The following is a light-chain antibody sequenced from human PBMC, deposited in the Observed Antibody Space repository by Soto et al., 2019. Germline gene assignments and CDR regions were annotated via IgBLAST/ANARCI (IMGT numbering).Light chain of an antibody. Sequence: AIRMTQSPSSFSASTGDRVTITCRASQGISSYLAWYQQKPGKAPKLLIYAASTLQSGVPSRFSGSGSGTDFTLTISCLQSEDFATYYCQQYYSYRALTFGGGTKVEIK. J-gene: IGKJ4*01. CDR2: AAS. V-gene: IGKV1-8*01. CDR1: QGISSY. CDR3: QQYYSYRALT.